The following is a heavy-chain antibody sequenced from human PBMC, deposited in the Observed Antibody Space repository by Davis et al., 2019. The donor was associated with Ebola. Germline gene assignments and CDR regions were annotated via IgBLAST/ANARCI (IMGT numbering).Heavy chain of an antibody. Sequence: HTGGSLRLSCAASGFTFSTYWMHWVRQAPGKGLVWVSRINGDVSTTTYADSVKGRFTISRDNSENTLHLQMNSLRADDTAVYYCAKSTMIVGDWDFDYWGQGTLVTVSS. J-gene: IGHJ4*02. D-gene: IGHD3-22*01. CDR3: AKSTMIVGDWDFDY. CDR1: GFTFSTYW. V-gene: IGHV3-74*01. CDR2: INGDVSTT.